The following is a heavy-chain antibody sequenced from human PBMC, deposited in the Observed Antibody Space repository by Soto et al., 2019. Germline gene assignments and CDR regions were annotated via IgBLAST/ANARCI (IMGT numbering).Heavy chain of an antibody. Sequence: QVQLVQSGAEVKKTGSSVTVSCKASGGTFSRNAVNWMRQAPGQGLEWMGGIVPFFGRTSYAQRLQGRVTFTADESTTYMELRSLRSEDTAVYYCVRGRYCSGGSCYSGWSWGQGTLVTVSS. CDR3: VRGRYCSGGSCYSGWS. CDR2: IVPFFGRT. D-gene: IGHD2-15*01. J-gene: IGHJ5*02. CDR1: GGTFSRNA. V-gene: IGHV1-69*12.